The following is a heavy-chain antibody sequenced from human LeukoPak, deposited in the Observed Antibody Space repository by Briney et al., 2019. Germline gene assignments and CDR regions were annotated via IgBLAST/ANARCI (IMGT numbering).Heavy chain of an antibody. V-gene: IGHV1-8*01. Sequence: ASVKVSCKASGYTFTSYDINWVRQATGQGLEWMGWMNPNSGNTDYAQNFQGRVTMTRNTSISTAYMELSSLRSEDTAVYYCARRYSDSGNYYYMDVWGKGTTVTISS. D-gene: IGHD3-22*01. J-gene: IGHJ6*03. CDR3: ARRYSDSGNYYYMDV. CDR2: MNPNSGNT. CDR1: GYTFTSYD.